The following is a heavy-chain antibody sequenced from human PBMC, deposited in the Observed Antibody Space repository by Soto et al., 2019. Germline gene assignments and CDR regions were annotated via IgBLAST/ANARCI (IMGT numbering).Heavy chain of an antibody. V-gene: IGHV5-51*01. J-gene: IGHJ6*02. CDR2: IYTGDSDT. CDR1: GYSFTSYW. CDR3: SRWGLGYCSSTSCYGGMDV. Sequence: GESLKISCKGSGYSFTSYWIGWVRQMPGKGLEWMGIIYTGDSDTRYSPSFQGQVTISADKSISTAYLQWSSLKASDTAMYYCSRWGLGYCSSTSCYGGMDVWGQGTTVTVSS. D-gene: IGHD2-2*01.